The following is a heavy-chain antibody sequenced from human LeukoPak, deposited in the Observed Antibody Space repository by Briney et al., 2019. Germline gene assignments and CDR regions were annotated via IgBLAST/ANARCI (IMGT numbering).Heavy chain of an antibody. J-gene: IGHJ4*02. Sequence: ASVKVSCKASGYTFTSYDINWVRQATGQGLEWMGWISAYNGNTNYAQKLQGRVTMTTDTSTSTAYMELRSLRSDDTAVYYCARDHTFTVPTGYWGQGTLVTVSS. D-gene: IGHD4-17*01. CDR3: ARDHTFTVPTGY. V-gene: IGHV1-18*01. CDR1: GYTFTSYD. CDR2: ISAYNGNT.